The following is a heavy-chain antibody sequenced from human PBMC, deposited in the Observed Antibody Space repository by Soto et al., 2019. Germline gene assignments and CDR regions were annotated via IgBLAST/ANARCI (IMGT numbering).Heavy chain of an antibody. Sequence: XAVKLSCKASGYPFTVYYMHWVRQAPGQGLEWMGWINPKSGGTMYPQKFQGRVTMTWDTSISTAYMALTRLRSDDTAVYYCARDMAKGGGSAGFDYWGQGTLVTVSS. CDR2: INPKSGGT. V-gene: IGHV1-2*02. J-gene: IGHJ4*02. D-gene: IGHD1-26*01. CDR3: ARDMAKGGGSAGFDY. CDR1: GYPFTVYY.